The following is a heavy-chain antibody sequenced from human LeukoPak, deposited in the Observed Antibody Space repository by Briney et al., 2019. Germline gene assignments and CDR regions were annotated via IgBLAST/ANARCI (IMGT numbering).Heavy chain of an antibody. CDR2: ISGSGGST. Sequence: GSLRLSCAASGFTFSNYAMSWVRQAPGKGLEWVSAISGSGGSTYYADFVKGRFTISRDNSKHTLYLQMNSLRAEDTAVYYCASTIFGVVITPDYWGQGTLVTVSS. V-gene: IGHV3-23*01. CDR1: GFTFSNYA. J-gene: IGHJ4*02. CDR3: ASTIFGVVITPDY. D-gene: IGHD3-3*01.